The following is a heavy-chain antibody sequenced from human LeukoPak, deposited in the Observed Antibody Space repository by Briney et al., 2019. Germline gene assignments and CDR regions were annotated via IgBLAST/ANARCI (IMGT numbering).Heavy chain of an antibody. CDR1: GFTFSSYA. J-gene: IGHJ4*02. V-gene: IGHV3-23*01. Sequence: GGSLRLSCAVSGFTFSSYAMNWVRQAPGKGLEWVSGLSGNAYNTYYADSVKARFTISRDNSKDTLYLQMNSLRAEDTAVYYCARETAYYYDSSGRLDWGQGTLVTVSS. CDR3: ARETAYYYDSSGRLD. CDR2: LSGNAYNT. D-gene: IGHD3-22*01.